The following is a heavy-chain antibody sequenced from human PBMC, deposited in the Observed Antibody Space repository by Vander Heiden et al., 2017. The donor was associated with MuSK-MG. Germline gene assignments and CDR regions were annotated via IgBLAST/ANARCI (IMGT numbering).Heavy chain of an antibody. V-gene: IGHV3-23*01. Sequence: EVQLLESGGDLVQPGGSLRLACLASGFTFSSYDMNWVRQAPGKGLEWVSGISGRGGSTNYADSMKGRFTISRDNSENTLYLQMNSLRAEDTAVYYCATYMAMFFGGQGTLVTVSS. CDR3: ATYMAMFF. J-gene: IGHJ4*02. CDR2: ISGRGGST. CDR1: GFTFSSYD. D-gene: IGHD3-10*02.